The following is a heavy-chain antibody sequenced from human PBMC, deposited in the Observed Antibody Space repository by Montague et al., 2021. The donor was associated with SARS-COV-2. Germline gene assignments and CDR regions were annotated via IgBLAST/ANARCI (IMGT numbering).Heavy chain of an antibody. Sequence: SETLSLTCTVSGGSVSSGSYYWSRIRQPPGKGLEWIGYIYYSGSTNYNPSLKSRVTISVDTSKNQFSLKLSSVTAADTAGYYCARDPWHITIFGVVTRYGMDVWGQGTTVTVSS. CDR3: ARDPWHITIFGVVTRYGMDV. CDR2: IYYSGST. D-gene: IGHD3-3*01. V-gene: IGHV4-61*01. CDR1: GGSVSSGSYY. J-gene: IGHJ6*02.